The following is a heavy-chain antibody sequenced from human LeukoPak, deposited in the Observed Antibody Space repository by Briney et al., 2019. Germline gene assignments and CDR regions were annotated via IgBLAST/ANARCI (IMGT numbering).Heavy chain of an antibody. D-gene: IGHD6-6*01. CDR1: GFIFSSYG. Sequence: GGSLRLSCAASGFIFSSYGMYWVRQAPGKGLEWLAVISYHGSNSYYADSVKGRFTISRDNSKNTLNLQMNSLRAEDTAVYYCARGYSSSSEGSFDYWGQGTLVTVSS. CDR2: ISYHGSNS. V-gene: IGHV3-33*01. CDR3: ARGYSSSSEGSFDY. J-gene: IGHJ4*02.